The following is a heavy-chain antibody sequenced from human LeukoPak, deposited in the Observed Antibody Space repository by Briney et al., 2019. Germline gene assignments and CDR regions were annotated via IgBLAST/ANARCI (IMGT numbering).Heavy chain of an antibody. J-gene: IGHJ6*02. CDR1: GGSISSYY. D-gene: IGHD3-9*01. CDR3: ARGQLDGKLRYFDWLLGGNYYYGMDV. CDR2: IYYSGST. Sequence: PSETLSLTCTVSGGSISSYYWSWIRQPPGKGLEWIGYIYYSGSTNYNPSLKSRVTIPVDTSKNQFSLKLSSVTAADTAVYYCARGQLDGKLRYFDWLLGGNYYYGMDVWGQGTTVTVSS. V-gene: IGHV4-59*01.